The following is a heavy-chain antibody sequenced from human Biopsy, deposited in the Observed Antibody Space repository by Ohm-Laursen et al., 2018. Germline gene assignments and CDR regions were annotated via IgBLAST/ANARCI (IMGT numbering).Heavy chain of an antibody. V-gene: IGHV3-33*01. J-gene: IGHJ6*02. Sequence: SLRLSCSASGFTFSVHAMHWVRQAPGKGLEWVPIIWYDGSNEYYADSVKGRFTISRDNSKNTVFLQMSSLRAEDTGVYYCARDPIVGSKADGMDVWGQGTTVTVSS. CDR3: ARDPIVGSKADGMDV. CDR1: GFTFSVHA. CDR2: IWYDGSNE. D-gene: IGHD1-26*01.